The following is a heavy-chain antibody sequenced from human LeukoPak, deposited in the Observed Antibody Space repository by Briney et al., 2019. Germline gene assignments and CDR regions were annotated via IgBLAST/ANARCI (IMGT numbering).Heavy chain of an antibody. J-gene: IGHJ5*02. V-gene: IGHV4-4*07. D-gene: IGHD3-3*01. CDR3: ARSFLEWNNWFDP. Sequence: SETLSLTCTVSGGSLSSYYWSWIRQPAGKGLEWIGRIYTSGTTNYNPSLKSRVTISVDTSKNQFSLKLSSVTAADTAVYYCARSFLEWNNWFDPWGQGTLVTVSS. CDR1: GGSLSSYY. CDR2: IYTSGTT.